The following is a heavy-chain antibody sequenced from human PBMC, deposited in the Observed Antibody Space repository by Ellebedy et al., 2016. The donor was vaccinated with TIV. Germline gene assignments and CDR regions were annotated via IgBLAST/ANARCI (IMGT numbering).Heavy chain of an antibody. V-gene: IGHV1-2*02. CDR3: ARTLGYCSDLSCPGMDV. CDR2: INPNSGVT. Sequence: AASVKVSCKASGNTFDGFYIQWVRQAPGQGLEWMGWINPNSGVTIFAQKFRGRVSMTRDSSISTIYMELSSLTSDETAVYFCARTLGYCSDLSCPGMDVWGQGTTVTVSS. J-gene: IGHJ6*02. D-gene: IGHD2-15*01. CDR1: GNTFDGFY.